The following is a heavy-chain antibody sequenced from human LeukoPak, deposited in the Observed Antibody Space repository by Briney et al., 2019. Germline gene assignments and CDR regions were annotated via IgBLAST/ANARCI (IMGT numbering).Heavy chain of an antibody. CDR3: AREGDLCGYAVGHAC. J-gene: IGHJ4*02. D-gene: IGHD3-22*01. Sequence: GRSLRLSSAASTSTFNNHCTHCVRLVPGKGLVWVSRIVGIGSTTAYADSVKGRFTISTDNPKNTLYLQMNSLRVQDTGVYYCAREGDLCGYAVGHACWGQGILVTVSA. V-gene: IGHV3-74*01. CDR2: IVGIGSTT. CDR1: TSTFNNHC.